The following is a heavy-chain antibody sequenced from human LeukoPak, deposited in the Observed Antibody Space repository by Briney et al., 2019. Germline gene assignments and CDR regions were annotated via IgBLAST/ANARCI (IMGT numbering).Heavy chain of an antibody. J-gene: IGHJ3*02. Sequence: SETLSLTCTVSGVSISSYYWSWIRQPPGKGLEWIGYIYYSGSTNYNPSLKSRVTISVDTSKNQFSLKLSSVTAADTAVYYCARGTYYYDSSGYYGAFDIWGQGTMVTVSS. CDR1: GVSISSYY. D-gene: IGHD3-22*01. CDR3: ARGTYYYDSSGYYGAFDI. V-gene: IGHV4-59*01. CDR2: IYYSGST.